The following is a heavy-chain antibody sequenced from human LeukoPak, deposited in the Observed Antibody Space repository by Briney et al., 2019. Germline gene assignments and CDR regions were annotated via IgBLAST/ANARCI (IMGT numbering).Heavy chain of an antibody. D-gene: IGHD3-22*01. J-gene: IGHJ4*02. CDR3: ARDDYYDSSGYVGVHYRFDY. V-gene: IGHV1-2*02. CDR1: GYTFTGYY. Sequence: GASVKVSCKASGYTFTGYYMHWMRQAPGQGLEWMGWINPNSGGTNYAQKFQGRVTMTRDTSISTAYMELSRLRSDDTAVYYCARDDYYDSSGYVGVHYRFDYWGQGTLVTVSS. CDR2: INPNSGGT.